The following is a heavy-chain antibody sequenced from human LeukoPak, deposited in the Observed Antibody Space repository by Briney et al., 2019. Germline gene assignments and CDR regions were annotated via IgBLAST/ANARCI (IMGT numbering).Heavy chain of an antibody. CDR1: GFTFSNIW. CDR3: ATGDSSRMAY. J-gene: IGHJ4*02. V-gene: IGHV3-7*01. CDR2: IKQDGSEK. D-gene: IGHD3-22*01. Sequence: GGSLRLSCAASGFTFSNIWMSWVRQAPGKGLEWVANIKQDGSEKNYVDSVEGRFTISRDNAKNSLYLQMNSLRAEDTAVYYCATGDSSRMAYWGQGALVTVSS.